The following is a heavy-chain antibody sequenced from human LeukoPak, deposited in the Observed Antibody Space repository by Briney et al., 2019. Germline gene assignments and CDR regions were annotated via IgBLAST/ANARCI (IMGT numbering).Heavy chain of an antibody. D-gene: IGHD3-22*01. CDR2: ISSSGSYI. V-gene: IGHV3-21*01. Sequence: GGSLRLSCAASGFTFSIYWMNWVRQAPGKGLEWVSFISSSGSYIYYADSVKGRFTISRDNAKNSLYLQMNSLRAEDTAVYYCARESQSYDSSGSTFDYWGQGTLVTVSS. CDR3: ARESQSYDSSGSTFDY. CDR1: GFTFSIYW. J-gene: IGHJ4*02.